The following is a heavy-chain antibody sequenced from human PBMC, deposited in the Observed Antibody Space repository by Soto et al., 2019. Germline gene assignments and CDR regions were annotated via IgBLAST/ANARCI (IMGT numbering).Heavy chain of an antibody. V-gene: IGHV4-31*03. CDR3: ARSVFP. CDR2: IYYSGSI. CDR1: CSPISSGVYY. J-gene: IGHJ5*02. Sequence: SETLSLKCTILCSPISSGVYYWNWIRQHPGKGLEWIGYIYYSGSIYYNPSLKSRVTISVDTSKNQFSLKLSSVTAADTAVYYCARSVFPWGQG.